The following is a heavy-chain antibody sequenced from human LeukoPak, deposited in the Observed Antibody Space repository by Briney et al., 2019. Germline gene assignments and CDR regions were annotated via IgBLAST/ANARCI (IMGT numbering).Heavy chain of an antibody. CDR3: ATDRGYSSGSPYNWFDP. J-gene: IGHJ5*02. V-gene: IGHV1-24*01. CDR2: FDPEDGET. D-gene: IGHD6-19*01. CDR1: GYTLTELS. Sequence: GASVKVSCKVSGYTLTELSMHWVRQAPGKGLEWMGGFDPEDGETIYAQKFQGRVTMTEDTSTDTAYMELSSLRSEDTAVYYCATDRGYSSGSPYNWFDPWGQRTLVTVSS.